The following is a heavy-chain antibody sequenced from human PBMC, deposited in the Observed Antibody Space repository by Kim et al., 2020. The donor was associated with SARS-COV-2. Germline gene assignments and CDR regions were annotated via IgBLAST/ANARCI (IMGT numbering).Heavy chain of an antibody. J-gene: IGHJ6*03. V-gene: IGHV4-34*01. Sequence: SETLSLTCAVFGESFSGYSWTWIRQSPGKGLEWIGEIDHGGSVRYNPSLRSRVTISVDTSKNQFSLKVPSVTAADTAIYYCARGRVGVVPSPVLGLGPFWADYYVDVWREEAAVTVS. CDR1: GESFSGYS. D-gene: IGHD3-3*01. CDR3: ARGRVGVVPSPVLGLGPFWADYYVDV. CDR2: IDHGGSV.